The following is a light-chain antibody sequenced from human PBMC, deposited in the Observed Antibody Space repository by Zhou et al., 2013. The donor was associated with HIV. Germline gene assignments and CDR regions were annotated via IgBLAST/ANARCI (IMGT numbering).Light chain of an antibody. CDR2: DAS. V-gene: IGKV3-11*01. J-gene: IGKJ4*01. Sequence: EIVLTQSPATVSLSPGEGATLSCRASESVSSDIAWYQQTPGQAPRLLIFDASNRATGIPDRFSGSGSGTDFTLTITSLEPEDFAVYYCQQRSNWPLTFGGGTKVEIK. CDR3: QQRSNWPLT. CDR1: ESVSSD.